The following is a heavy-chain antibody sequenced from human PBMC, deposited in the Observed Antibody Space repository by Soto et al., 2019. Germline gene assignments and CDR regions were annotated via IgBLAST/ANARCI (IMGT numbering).Heavy chain of an antibody. D-gene: IGHD3-10*02. CDR2: IYWDDDK. V-gene: IGHV2-5*02. J-gene: IGHJ5*02. Sequence: KESGPTLVKPTQTLTLTCPFSGLSLSTSGEAVGWIRQPPGKALEWLALIYWDDDKRYNATLKTRLTITKDTSKNQVVLTLTNMDPVDTATYYCVHYVSTSPAGWFDPWGQGILVTVSS. CDR3: VHYVSTSPAGWFDP. CDR1: GLSLSTSGEA.